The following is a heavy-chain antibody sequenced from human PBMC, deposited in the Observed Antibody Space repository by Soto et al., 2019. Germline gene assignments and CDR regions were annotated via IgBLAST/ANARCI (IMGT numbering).Heavy chain of an antibody. V-gene: IGHV1-69*01. CDR2: IIPIFGTA. D-gene: IGHD2-15*01. J-gene: IGHJ4*02. CDR3: AREAPRVGVGSHFDY. CDR1: GGTFSSYA. Sequence: QVQLVQSGAEVKKPGSSVKVSCKASGGTFSSYAISWVRQAPGQGLEWMGGIIPIFGTANYAQKFQGRVTISADESTSTAYMELSRLRSEDTAVYYCAREAPRVGVGSHFDYWGQGTLVTVSS.